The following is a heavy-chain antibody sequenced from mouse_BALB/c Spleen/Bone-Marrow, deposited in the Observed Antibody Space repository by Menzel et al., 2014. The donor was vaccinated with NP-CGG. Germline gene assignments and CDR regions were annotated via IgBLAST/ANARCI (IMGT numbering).Heavy chain of an antibody. CDR3: TREGDSPFAY. V-gene: IGHV1S81*02. Sequence: VQLQQSGAELVKPGASVKLSCKVSGYTFTGYYMYWVKQRPGQGLEWIGEINPSNGGTNFNEKFKSKATLTADKSSSTAYMQLSSLTSEDSAVYYCTREGDSPFAYWGQGTLVTVSA. CDR2: INPSNGGT. D-gene: IGHD2-13*01. CDR1: GYTFTGYY. J-gene: IGHJ3*01.